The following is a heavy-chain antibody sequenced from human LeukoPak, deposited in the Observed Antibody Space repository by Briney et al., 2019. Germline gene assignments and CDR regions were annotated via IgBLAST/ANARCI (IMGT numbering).Heavy chain of an antibody. J-gene: IGHJ6*03. Sequence: GASVKVSCKASGYTFTNYGISWVRQAPGQGLEWMGWISAYNGNTNYAQKLQGRVTMTRDTSTTTAYMELRSLRSDDTAVYYCARGIFGVVTYYYYYMDVWGKGTTVTVSS. CDR3: ARGIFGVVTYYYYYMDV. D-gene: IGHD3-3*01. CDR1: GYTFTNYG. CDR2: ISAYNGNT. V-gene: IGHV1-18*01.